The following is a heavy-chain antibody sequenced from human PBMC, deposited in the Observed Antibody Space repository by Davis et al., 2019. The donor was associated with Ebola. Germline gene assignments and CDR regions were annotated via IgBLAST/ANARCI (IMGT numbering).Heavy chain of an antibody. V-gene: IGHV4-61*08. CDR1: GDAVSSGDC. CDR3: ARVPYGDYGGFSDHAMDV. D-gene: IGHD4-17*01. Sequence: SETLSLTCTVSGDAVSSGDCWSWIRQPPGKELQWIGYICYRRSSNYSPSLKSRVSISLDTSKNQFSLRVTSVTAADTAAYYCARVPYGDYGGFSDHAMDVWGQGTTVTVSS. J-gene: IGHJ6*02. CDR2: ICYRRSS.